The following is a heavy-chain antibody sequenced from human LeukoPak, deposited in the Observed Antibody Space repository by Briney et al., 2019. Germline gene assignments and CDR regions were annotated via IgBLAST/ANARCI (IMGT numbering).Heavy chain of an antibody. CDR2: IKKDGSDK. D-gene: IGHD3-22*01. J-gene: IGHJ4*02. V-gene: IGHV3-7*01. CDR3: ARGGVNYHDTSGYYYLAAY. CDR1: GFTFSSYA. Sequence: GGSLRLSCAASGFTFSSYAMSWVRQAPGKGLEWVANIKKDGSDKNYVDSVKGRFTISRDNAKNSLYLQMNSLRAEDTAIYYCARGGVNYHDTSGYYYLAAYWGQGTLVTVSS.